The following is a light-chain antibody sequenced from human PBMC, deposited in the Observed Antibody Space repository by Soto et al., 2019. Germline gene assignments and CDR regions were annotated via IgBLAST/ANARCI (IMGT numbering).Light chain of an antibody. CDR3: QQYNNWFT. CDR2: GVS. V-gene: IGKV3-15*01. Sequence: EIVMTQSPATLSVSPGERATLSCRASQSVSSNLAWYQQKPGQAPRLLIYGVSTRATGIPVRFSGSGSGTEFTLTISSLQSEDFAVYYCQQYNNWFTFGQGTKLEIK. CDR1: QSVSSN. J-gene: IGKJ2*01.